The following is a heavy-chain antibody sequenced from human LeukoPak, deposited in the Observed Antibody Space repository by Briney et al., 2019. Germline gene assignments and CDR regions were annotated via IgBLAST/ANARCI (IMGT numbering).Heavy chain of an antibody. V-gene: IGHV3-21*01. Sequence: PGGSLRLSCAASGFTFSSYGMSWVRQAPGKGLEWVSSITASSASMYYADSVKGRFTISRDNAENSLYLQMDSLRAEDTAVYYCARTYYDILTAYNPYFDYWGQGTPVTVSS. CDR1: GFTFSSYG. D-gene: IGHD3-9*01. J-gene: IGHJ4*02. CDR3: ARTYYDILTAYNPYFDY. CDR2: ITASSASM.